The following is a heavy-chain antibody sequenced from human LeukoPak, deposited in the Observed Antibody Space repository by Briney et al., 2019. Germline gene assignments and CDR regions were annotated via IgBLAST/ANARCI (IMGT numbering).Heavy chain of an antibody. J-gene: IGHJ5*02. Sequence: GGSLRLSCAASGFTFSDYYMSWIRQAPGKGLEWLSYINIGGTNTHYADSVKGRFTISRDNVKKSLYLEMNNLRAEDTAVYYCATDGAGFDTWGQGVLVTVSS. CDR2: INIGGTNT. CDR3: ATDGAGFDT. V-gene: IGHV3-11*01. CDR1: GFTFSDYY.